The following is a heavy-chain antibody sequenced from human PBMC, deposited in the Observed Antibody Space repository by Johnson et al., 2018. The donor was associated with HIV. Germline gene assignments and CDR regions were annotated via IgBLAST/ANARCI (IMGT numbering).Heavy chain of an antibody. Sequence: VQLVESGGGLVKPGGSLRLSCAASGFTFSDYYMTWIRQAPGKGLEWLSFISSSGDIIRYADSVKGRFTISRANAKNSLILQMNSLRDEDTAVYYCARRTVTALFDIWGQGTLVTVSS. J-gene: IGHJ3*02. CDR3: ARRTVTALFDI. D-gene: IGHD4-17*01. CDR2: ISSSGDII. V-gene: IGHV3-11*04. CDR1: GFTFSDYY.